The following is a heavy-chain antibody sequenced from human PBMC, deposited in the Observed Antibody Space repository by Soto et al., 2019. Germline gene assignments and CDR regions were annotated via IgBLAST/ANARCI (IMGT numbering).Heavy chain of an antibody. CDR1: GFTFSSYS. CDR3: ASWALSTIFGVVNSADYYGMDV. J-gene: IGHJ6*02. V-gene: IGHV3-21*01. CDR2: ISSSSSYI. D-gene: IGHD3-3*01. Sequence: PGGSLRLSCAASGFTFSSYSRNWVRQAPGKGLEWVSSISSSSSYIYYADSVKGRFTISRDNAKNSLYLQMNSLRAEDTAVYYCASWALSTIFGVVNSADYYGMDVWGQGTTVTVSS.